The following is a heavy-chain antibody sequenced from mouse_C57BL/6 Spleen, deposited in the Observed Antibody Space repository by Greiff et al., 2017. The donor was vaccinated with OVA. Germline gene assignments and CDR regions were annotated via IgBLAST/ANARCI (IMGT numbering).Heavy chain of an antibody. V-gene: IGHV1-4*01. D-gene: IGHD1-1*01. Sequence: QVQLKESGAELARPGASVKMSCKASGYTFTSYTMHWVKQRPGPGLEWIGYINPSSGYTKYNQKFKDKATLTADKSSSTAYMQLSSLTSEDSAVYYCARKEITTVVATRGFDYWGQGTTLTVSS. J-gene: IGHJ2*01. CDR3: ARKEITTVVATRGFDY. CDR1: GYTFTSYT. CDR2: INPSSGYT.